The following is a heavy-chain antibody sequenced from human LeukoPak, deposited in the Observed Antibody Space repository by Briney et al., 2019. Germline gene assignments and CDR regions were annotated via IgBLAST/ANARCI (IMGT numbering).Heavy chain of an antibody. D-gene: IGHD6-19*01. Sequence: PSETLSLTCTVSGVSISSSSYYWGWIRQPPGKGLEWIGSIYYSGRTYYNPSHKSRVTISVGTSKNQFSLKLSSVTAADTAVYYCARQREWLVLLDYWGQGTLVTVSS. CDR2: IYYSGRT. V-gene: IGHV4-39*01. CDR1: GVSISSSSYY. CDR3: ARQREWLVLLDY. J-gene: IGHJ4*02.